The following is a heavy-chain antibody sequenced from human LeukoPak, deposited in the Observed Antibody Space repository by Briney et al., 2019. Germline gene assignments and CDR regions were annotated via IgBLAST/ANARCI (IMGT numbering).Heavy chain of an antibody. CDR1: GFTFSSYA. V-gene: IGHV3-30-3*02. CDR2: ISYDGSNK. CDR3: AKPLLEWLLWTAFDI. D-gene: IGHD3-3*01. J-gene: IGHJ3*02. Sequence: GGSLRLSCAASGFTFSSYAMHWVRQAPGKGLEWVAVISYDGSNKYYADSVKGRFTISRDNSKNTLYLQMNSLRAEDTAVYYCAKPLLEWLLWTAFDIWGQGTMVTVSS.